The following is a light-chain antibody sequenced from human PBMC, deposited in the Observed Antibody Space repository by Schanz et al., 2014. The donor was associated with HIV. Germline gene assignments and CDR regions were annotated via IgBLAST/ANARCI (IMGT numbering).Light chain of an antibody. CDR1: QSISTY. Sequence: EIVLTQSPVTLSLSPGERATLSCRASQSISTYVAWYQQSPGQSPRLLIYGASNRASGIPPRFSGSGSGTDFTLTISRLEPEDFALYYCQGYSVSPPWTFGQGTRVEIK. J-gene: IGKJ1*01. CDR3: QGYSVSPPWT. CDR2: GAS. V-gene: IGKV3-11*01.